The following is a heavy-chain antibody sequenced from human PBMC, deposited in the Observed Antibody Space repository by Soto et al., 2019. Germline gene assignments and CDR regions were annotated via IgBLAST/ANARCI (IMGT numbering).Heavy chain of an antibody. CDR1: GFTFSSYA. Sequence: EVQLLESGGGLVQPGGSLRLSCAASGFTFSSYAMSWVRQAPGKGLEWVSAISGSGGSTYYADSVKGRFTISRDNSKNTLYLQVNSLRAEDTAVYYCAKENWNYPYYYYGMDVWGQGTTVTVSS. J-gene: IGHJ6*02. V-gene: IGHV3-23*01. D-gene: IGHD1-7*01. CDR2: ISGSGGST. CDR3: AKENWNYPYYYYGMDV.